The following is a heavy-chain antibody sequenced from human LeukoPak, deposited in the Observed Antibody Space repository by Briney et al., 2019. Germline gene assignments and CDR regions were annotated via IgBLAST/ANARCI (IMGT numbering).Heavy chain of an antibody. V-gene: IGHV3-30-3*01. CDR1: GFTLSSYA. CDR3: ARDYDYNWFDP. CDR2: ILYDGSNK. D-gene: IGHD3-16*01. Sequence: GGSLRLSCAASGFTLSSYAMHWVRQAPGKGREWVAVILYDGSNKYYADSVKGRFTISRDNSKNSLYLQMNSLRAEDAAVYYCARDYDYNWFDPRGEGTLLTVSS. J-gene: IGHJ5*02.